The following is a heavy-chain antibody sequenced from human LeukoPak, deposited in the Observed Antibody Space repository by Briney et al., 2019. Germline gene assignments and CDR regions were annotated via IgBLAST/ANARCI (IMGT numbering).Heavy chain of an antibody. D-gene: IGHD3-22*01. V-gene: IGHV3-30-3*01. CDR2: ISYDGSNK. CDR3: AREEWLLLDALDI. J-gene: IGHJ3*02. CDR1: GFTFSSYA. Sequence: GGSLRLSCAASGFTFSSYAMHWVRQAPGKGLEWVAVISYDGSNKYYADSVKGRFTISRDNSKNTLYLQMNSLRAEDTAVYYCAREEWLLLDALDIWGQGTMVTVSS.